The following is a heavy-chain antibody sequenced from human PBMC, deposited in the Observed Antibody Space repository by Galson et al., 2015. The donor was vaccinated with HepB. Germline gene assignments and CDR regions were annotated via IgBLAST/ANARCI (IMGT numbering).Heavy chain of an antibody. CDR3: ARVARGTGGWFDH. D-gene: IGHD5-12*01. CDR2: ISAYNGNT. J-gene: IGHJ5*02. CDR1: GYTFTSYG. V-gene: IGHV1-18*01. Sequence: SVKVSCKASGYTFTSYGISWVRQAPGQGLEWMGWISAYNGNTNYAQKLQGKVTMTTDTSTSTAYMELRSLGSDDTAVYYCARVARGTGGWFDHWGQGTLVTVSS.